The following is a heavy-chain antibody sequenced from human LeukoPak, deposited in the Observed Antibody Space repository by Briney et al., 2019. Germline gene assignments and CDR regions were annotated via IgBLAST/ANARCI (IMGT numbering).Heavy chain of an antibody. J-gene: IGHJ6*02. D-gene: IGHD2-15*01. V-gene: IGHV1-69*13. Sequence: GASVKVSCKASGGTFSSYAISWVRQAPGQGLEWMGGIIPIFGTANYAQKFQGRVTITADESTSTAYMEPSRLRSDDTAVYYCARGGSGLRYYYYGMDVWGQGTTVTVSS. CDR2: IIPIFGTA. CDR3: ARGGSGLRYYYYGMDV. CDR1: GGTFSSYA.